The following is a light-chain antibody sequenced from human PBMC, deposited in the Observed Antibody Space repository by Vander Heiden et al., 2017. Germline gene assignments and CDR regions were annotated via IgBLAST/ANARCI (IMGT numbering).Light chain of an antibody. CDR1: QSISSW. CDR3: QQENSDYSPIT. CDR2: KAS. J-gene: IGKJ4*01. V-gene: IGKV1-5*03. Sequence: DIQMTQSPSTLSASVGDRVTITCRASQSISSWLAWYQQKPGKAPKLLIYKASSLERGVKSRFSSSGDGTEVTLTINSRQPEDFESDYCQQENSDYSPITFGGGTKVEIK.